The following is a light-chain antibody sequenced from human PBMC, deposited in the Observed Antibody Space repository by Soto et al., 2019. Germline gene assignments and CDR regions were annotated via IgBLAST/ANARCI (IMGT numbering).Light chain of an antibody. V-gene: IGKV3-15*01. CDR3: QQFLT. CDR2: GAS. J-gene: IGKJ4*01. Sequence: EIVMTQSPATLSVSPGERATLSCRASQSVSSNLAWYQQKPGQAPRLLIYGASTRATGIPARFSGSWSGTEFTLTISSLQSEDFAVYYCQQFLTFGGGTKV. CDR1: QSVSSN.